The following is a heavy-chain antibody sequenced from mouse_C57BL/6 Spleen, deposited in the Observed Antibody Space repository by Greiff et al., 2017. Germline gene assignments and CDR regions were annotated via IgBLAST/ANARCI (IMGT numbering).Heavy chain of an antibody. J-gene: IGHJ1*03. D-gene: IGHD1-1*01. Sequence: VKLQESGAELVRPGASVTLSCKASGYTFTDYEMHWVKQTPVHGLEWIGAIDPETGGTAYNQKFKGKAILTADKSSSTAYMELRSLTSEDSAVYYCTRNYGSSSWYFDVWGTGTTVTVSS. CDR3: TRNYGSSSWYFDV. CDR1: GYTFTDYE. CDR2: IDPETGGT. V-gene: IGHV1-15*01.